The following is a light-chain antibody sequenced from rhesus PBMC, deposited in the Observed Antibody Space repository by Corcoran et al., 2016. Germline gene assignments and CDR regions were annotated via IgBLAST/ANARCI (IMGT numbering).Light chain of an antibody. CDR3: QVWDSSSDHRNYI. V-gene: IGLV3-29*01. CDR1: NIGSKN. J-gene: IGLJ1*01. CDR2: YDS. Sequence: SYDVTQPRSVSVSPGQTASITCGADNIGSKNVHWYQQKPAQAPVLVIYYDSDRPSGIPERFSGSNSGNTATLTISGVEAGDEADYYCQVWDSSSDHRNYIFGAGTRLTVL.